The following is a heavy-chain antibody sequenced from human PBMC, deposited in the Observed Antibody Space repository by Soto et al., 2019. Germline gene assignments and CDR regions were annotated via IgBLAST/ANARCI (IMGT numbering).Heavy chain of an antibody. CDR2: INHSGST. J-gene: IGHJ4*02. V-gene: IGHV4-34*01. Sequence: QVQLQQWGAGLLKPSETLSLTCAVYGGSFSGYYWSWLRQPPGKGLEWIGEINHSGSTNYNPSLKRRVTISVDTSKNQFSLKLSSVTAADTAVYYCARGPGGGGYYSATYFDYWGPGTLVTVSS. D-gene: IGHD1-26*01. CDR1: GGSFSGYY. CDR3: ARGPGGGGYYSATYFDY.